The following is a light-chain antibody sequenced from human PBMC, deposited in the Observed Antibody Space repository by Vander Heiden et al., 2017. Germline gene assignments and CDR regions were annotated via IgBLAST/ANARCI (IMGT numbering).Light chain of an antibody. J-gene: IGKJ2*01. CDR2: DAA. CDR1: QSASNN. V-gene: IGKV3-15*01. CDR3: QQYNTWPYT. Sequence: EIVLTQSPASLSVSPGGRATLSCRASQSASNNLAWYHQKPGQAPRLLIFDAASRATGVPARITASGSGTEFSLTISSLQSEDVASFYCQQYNTWPYTFGQGTKLEIK.